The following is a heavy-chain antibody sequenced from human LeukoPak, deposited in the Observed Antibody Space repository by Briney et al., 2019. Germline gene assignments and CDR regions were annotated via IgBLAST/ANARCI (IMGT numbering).Heavy chain of an antibody. V-gene: IGHV3-23*01. CDR3: AKDCSSGCFDY. J-gene: IGHJ4*02. Sequence: GGSLRPSCAASGFTFSSYAMSWVRQAPGKGLEWVSAISGSGGSTYYADSVKGRFTISRDNSKNTLYLQMNSLRAEDTAVYYSAKDCSSGCFDYWGQGTLVTVSS. CDR2: ISGSGGST. CDR1: GFTFSSYA. D-gene: IGHD6-19*01.